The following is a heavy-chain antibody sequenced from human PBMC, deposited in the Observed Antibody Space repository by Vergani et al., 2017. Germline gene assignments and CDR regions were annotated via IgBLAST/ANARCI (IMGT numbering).Heavy chain of an antibody. J-gene: IGHJ3*02. V-gene: IGHV5-51*01. Sequence: EVQLVQSGTEVKKPGESLKISCKGSGYNFISYWIGWVRQMPGKGLEWMGVIYPSDSDTRYSPSFQGQVTISLDKSIDTAYLQWSSLRASDTAMYYCVRQLWMTPWAYHIWGQGTMVAVSS. CDR3: VRQLWMTPWAYHI. CDR2: IYPSDSDT. D-gene: IGHD5-18*01. CDR1: GYNFISYW.